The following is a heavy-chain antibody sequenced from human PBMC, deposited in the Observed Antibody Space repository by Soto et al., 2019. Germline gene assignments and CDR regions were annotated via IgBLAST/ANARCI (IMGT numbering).Heavy chain of an antibody. CDR2: ISGSGGST. CDR1: GFTFSSYA. D-gene: IGHD5-12*01. V-gene: IGHV3-23*01. CDR3: AKDLTLEWLRSFSGYPTDY. J-gene: IGHJ4*02. Sequence: GGSLRLSCAASGFTFSSYAMSWVRQAPGKGLEWVSAISGSGGSTYYADSVKGRFTISRDNSKNTLYLQMNSLRAEDTAVYYCAKDLTLEWLRSFSGYPTDYWGQGTLVTVSS.